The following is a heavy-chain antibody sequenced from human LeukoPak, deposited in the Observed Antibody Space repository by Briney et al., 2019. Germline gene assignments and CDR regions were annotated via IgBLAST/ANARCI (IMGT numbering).Heavy chain of an antibody. Sequence: GGSLRLSCAASGFTFRSYGMHWVRQAPGKGPEWVAVIWYDGSKKYYADSVKGRFTISRDNSKYTLYLQMNSLRAEDTAVYYCARDLASSSYAELDYWGQGALVTVPS. V-gene: IGHV3-33*01. J-gene: IGHJ4*02. CDR3: ARDLASSSYAELDY. D-gene: IGHD1-26*01. CDR1: GFTFRSYG. CDR2: IWYDGSKK.